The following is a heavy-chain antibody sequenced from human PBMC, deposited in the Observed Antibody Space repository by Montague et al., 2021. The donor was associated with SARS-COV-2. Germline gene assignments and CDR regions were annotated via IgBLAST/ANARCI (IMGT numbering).Heavy chain of an antibody. CDR2: IYYTGST. Sequence: TRSLTCTVSGGSMNSGGYYWSWIRQHPGKGLEWIGYIYYTGSTFYNPSLKSRLTMSVDTSQNQFSLRLIPVTAADTAVYYCARGRGYTGYDSDWGQGTLVTVTS. CDR1: GGSMNSGGYY. D-gene: IGHD5-12*01. V-gene: IGHV4-31*03. J-gene: IGHJ4*02. CDR3: ARGRGYTGYDSD.